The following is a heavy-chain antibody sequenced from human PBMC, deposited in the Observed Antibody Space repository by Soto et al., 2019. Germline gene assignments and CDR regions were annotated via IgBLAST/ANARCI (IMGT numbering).Heavy chain of an antibody. V-gene: IGHV3-53*01. Sequence: GGSLRLSCAASGFTVSRNYMSWVRQAPGKGLEWVSVIDSGGSTYYADSVKGRFTISRDNSKNTLFLQMKSLRAEDTAVYYCERSHSSGWYSFKYWGQRTLVTVSS. CDR1: GFTVSRNY. CDR3: ERSHSSGWYSFKY. D-gene: IGHD6-19*01. CDR2: IDSGGST. J-gene: IGHJ4*02.